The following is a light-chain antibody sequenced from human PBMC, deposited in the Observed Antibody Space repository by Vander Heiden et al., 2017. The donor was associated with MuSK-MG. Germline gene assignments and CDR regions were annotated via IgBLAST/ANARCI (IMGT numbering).Light chain of an antibody. Sequence: SYVLTQPPSVSGAPGPTARITCGGNNIGRKSVHWYQQQPGQAPVLLVYEDSDRPSVIPERLSGSNSGNTATLTTSRVEAGDEADYYCHVWDRTSDHVLFGGGTKLTVL. J-gene: IGLJ2*01. CDR1: NIGRKS. V-gene: IGLV3-21*02. CDR2: EDS. CDR3: HVWDRTSDHVL.